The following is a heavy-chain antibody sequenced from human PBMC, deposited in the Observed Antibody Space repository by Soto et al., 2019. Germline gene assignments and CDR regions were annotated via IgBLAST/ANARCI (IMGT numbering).Heavy chain of an antibody. Sequence: QVQLVQSGAEVKKPGSSVKVSCKASGGTFSSYAISWVRQAPGQGLEWMGGIIPIFGTANYVQKFQGRVTITADESRGTAYMALSSLRSEDTAVYYCARDGSGWYPNVEYWGQGTLVTVSS. CDR3: ARDGSGWYPNVEY. CDR2: IIPIFGTA. CDR1: GGTFSSYA. V-gene: IGHV1-69*12. D-gene: IGHD6-19*01. J-gene: IGHJ4*02.